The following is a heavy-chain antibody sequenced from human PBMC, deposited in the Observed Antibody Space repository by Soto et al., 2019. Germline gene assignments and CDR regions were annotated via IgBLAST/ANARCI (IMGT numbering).Heavy chain of an antibody. CDR3: ASRPFYYDSSDYLVSAFDI. J-gene: IGHJ3*02. D-gene: IGHD3-22*01. V-gene: IGHV4-4*02. Sequence: QVQLQESGPGLVKPSGTLSLTCAVSGGSISSSNWWTWVRQPPGKGLEWIGEIYHSGSTNYNPSLKSRVTISVDKSKNQFALNLSSVTAADTAVYYCASRPFYYDSSDYLVSAFDIWGQGTMVTVSS. CDR1: GGSISSSNW. CDR2: IYHSGST.